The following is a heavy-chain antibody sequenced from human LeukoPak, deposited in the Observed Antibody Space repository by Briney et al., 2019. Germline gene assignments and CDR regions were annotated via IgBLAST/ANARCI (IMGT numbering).Heavy chain of an antibody. CDR3: ARNFYASSGYYLDDFYFDF. D-gene: IGHD3-22*01. V-gene: IGHV4-4*07. CDR1: GGSISSYY. Sequence: PSETLSLTCTVSGGSISSYYWSWIRQPAGKGLEWIGRIYTSGSTNYNPSLKSRVTMSVDTSKNQFSLKLISVTAADTALYYCARNFYASSGYYLDDFYFDFWGQGTLVTVSS. CDR2: IYTSGST. J-gene: IGHJ4*02.